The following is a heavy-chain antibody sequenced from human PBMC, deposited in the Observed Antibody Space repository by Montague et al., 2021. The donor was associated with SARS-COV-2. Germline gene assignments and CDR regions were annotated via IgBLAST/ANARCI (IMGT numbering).Heavy chain of an antibody. V-gene: IGHV3-33*06. Sequence: SLRLSCAASGFTFSSYGMHWVRQAPGKGLEWVAVIWYDGSNKYYADSVKDRFTISRDNSKNTLYLQMNSLRAEDTAMYYCAKQFGYGSGSIDYWGQGTLVTVSS. J-gene: IGHJ4*02. CDR3: AKQFGYGSGSIDY. D-gene: IGHD3-10*01. CDR1: GFTFSSYG. CDR2: IWYDGSNK.